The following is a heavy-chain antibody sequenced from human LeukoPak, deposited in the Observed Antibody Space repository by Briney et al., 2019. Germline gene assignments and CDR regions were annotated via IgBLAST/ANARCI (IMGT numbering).Heavy chain of an antibody. CDR1: GGSFSGYY. J-gene: IGHJ5*02. Sequence: SETLSLTCAVYGGSFSGYYWSWIRQPPGKGLEWIGSISYSGTNYNNPSLKSRVSISIDTSKNQFSVKLTSVTAADTAMYYCASLGTLRSWGQGTLVTVSS. D-gene: IGHD7-27*01. V-gene: IGHV4-34*01. CDR2: ISYSGTN. CDR3: ASLGTLRS.